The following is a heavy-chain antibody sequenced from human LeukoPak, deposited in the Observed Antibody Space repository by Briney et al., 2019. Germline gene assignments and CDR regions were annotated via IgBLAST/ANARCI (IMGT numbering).Heavy chain of an antibody. CDR3: ARGAFMITFGEHLYYFDY. J-gene: IGHJ4*02. CDR1: GYTFTSYD. CDR2: MNPNSGNT. V-gene: IGHV1-8*01. Sequence: ASVTVSCKASGYTFTSYDINWVRQATGQGLEWMGWMNPNSGNTGYAQKFQGRVTMTRNTSISTAYMELSSLRSEDTAVYYCARGAFMITFGEHLYYFDYWGQGTLVTVSS. D-gene: IGHD3-16*01.